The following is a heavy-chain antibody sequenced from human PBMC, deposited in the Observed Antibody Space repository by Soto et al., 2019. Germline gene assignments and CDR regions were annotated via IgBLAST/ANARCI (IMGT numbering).Heavy chain of an antibody. CDR3: ATTATTDYYYYGMDV. CDR2: IYPGDSDT. J-gene: IGHJ6*02. D-gene: IGHD4-17*01. Sequence: GESLKISCKGSGYSFTSYWIGWVRQMPGKGLEWMGIIYPGDSDTRYSPSFQGQVTISADKSISTAYLQWSSLKASDTAMYYCATTATTDYYYYGMDVWGQGTTVTVS. CDR1: GYSFTSYW. V-gene: IGHV5-51*01.